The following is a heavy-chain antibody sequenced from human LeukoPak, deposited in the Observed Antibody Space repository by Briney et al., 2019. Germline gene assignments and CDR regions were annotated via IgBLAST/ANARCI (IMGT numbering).Heavy chain of an antibody. CDR1: GYTFTSYG. J-gene: IGHJ6*03. D-gene: IGHD3-3*01. CDR3: ARVDYYDFWSGYYMGYYYYMDV. Sequence: ASVKVSCKASGYTFTSYGISWVRQAPGQGLEWMEWISAYNGNTNYAQKLQGRVTMTTDTSTSTAYMELRSLRSDDTAVYYCARVDYYDFWSGYYMGYYYYMDVWGKGTTVTVSS. V-gene: IGHV1-18*01. CDR2: ISAYNGNT.